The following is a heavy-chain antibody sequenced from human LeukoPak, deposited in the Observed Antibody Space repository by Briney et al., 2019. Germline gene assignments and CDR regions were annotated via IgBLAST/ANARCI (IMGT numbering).Heavy chain of an antibody. CDR3: AKLGNLAAASYSD. D-gene: IGHD3-10*01. V-gene: IGHV3-23*01. Sequence: GGSLRLSCAASGFTFSSFAMSWVRQAPGKGLEWVSTISDSGGYTYYADSVKGRFTISRDNSKNTLYLHMNSLRAEDTAVNYCAKLGNLAAASYSDWGQGNLVTVSS. J-gene: IGHJ4*02. CDR2: ISDSGGYT. CDR1: GFTFSSFA.